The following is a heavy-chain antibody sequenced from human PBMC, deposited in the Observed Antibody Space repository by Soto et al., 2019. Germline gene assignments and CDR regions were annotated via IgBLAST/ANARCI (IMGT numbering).Heavy chain of an antibody. D-gene: IGHD1-26*01. CDR1: GGSISSSSYY. CDR2: VYYSGST. J-gene: IGHJ5*02. CDR3: ARELPTYWFDP. V-gene: IGHV4-39*07. Sequence: SETLSLTCTVSGGSISSSSYYWGWIRHPPGKRLEWIGSVYYSGSTYYNPSLKSRVTVSVDTSKNQFSLKLSSVTAADTAVYYCARELPTYWFDPWGQGTLVTVSS.